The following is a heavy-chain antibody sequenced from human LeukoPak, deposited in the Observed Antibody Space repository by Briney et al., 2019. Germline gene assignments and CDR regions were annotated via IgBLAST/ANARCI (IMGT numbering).Heavy chain of an antibody. Sequence: PSETLSLTCAVYGGSFSGYYWSWIRQPPGKGLEWIGEINHSGSTNYNPSLKSRVTISVDTSKNQFSLKLSSVTAADTAVYYCAGGPDIVATIPHYWGQGTLVTVSS. CDR3: AGGPDIVATIPHY. CDR1: GGSFSGYY. D-gene: IGHD5-12*01. V-gene: IGHV4-34*01. J-gene: IGHJ4*02. CDR2: INHSGST.